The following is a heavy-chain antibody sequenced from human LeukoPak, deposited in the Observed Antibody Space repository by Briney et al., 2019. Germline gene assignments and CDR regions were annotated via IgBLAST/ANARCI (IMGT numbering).Heavy chain of an antibody. CDR1: GYTFTSYY. J-gene: IGHJ4*02. V-gene: IGHV1-46*01. Sequence: PGASVKVSCKASGYTFTSYYVHWVRQAPGQGLEWMGIINSSGGSSSYAQKFQGRVTMTRDTSTSTVYMELSSLRAEDTAVYYCSRKRIAFCGGDCFQGAFDYWGQGSLVTVSS. CDR2: INSSGGSS. D-gene: IGHD2-21*02. CDR3: SRKRIAFCGGDCFQGAFDY.